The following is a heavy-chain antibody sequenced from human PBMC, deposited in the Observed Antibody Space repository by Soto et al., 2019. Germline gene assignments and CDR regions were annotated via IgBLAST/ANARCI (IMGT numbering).Heavy chain of an antibody. CDR3: ARDRSVAVAGPGSYYDSSGYYKGSGYFDY. CDR2: ISYDGSNK. D-gene: IGHD3-22*01. V-gene: IGHV3-30-3*01. J-gene: IGHJ4*02. CDR1: GFTFSSYA. Sequence: GGSLRLSCAASGFTFSSYAMHWVRQAPGKGLEWVAVISYDGSNKYYADSVKGRFTISRDNSKNTLYLQMNSLRAEDTSVYYCARDRSVAVAGPGSYYDSSGYYKGSGYFDYWGQGTLVTVSS.